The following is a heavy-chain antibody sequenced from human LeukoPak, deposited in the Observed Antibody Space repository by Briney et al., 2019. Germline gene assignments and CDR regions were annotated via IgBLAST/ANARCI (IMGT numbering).Heavy chain of an antibody. CDR1: GGSISSGGYS. CDR3: ARNSLEWFIFDY. CDR2: IYYSGST. Sequence: SSQTLSLTCTVSGGSISSGGYSWSWIRQHPGKGLEWIGYIYYSGSTNYNPSLKSRVTISVDTSKNQFSLKLSSVTAADTAVYYCARNSLEWFIFDYWGQGTLVTVSS. V-gene: IGHV4-31*03. J-gene: IGHJ4*02. D-gene: IGHD3-3*01.